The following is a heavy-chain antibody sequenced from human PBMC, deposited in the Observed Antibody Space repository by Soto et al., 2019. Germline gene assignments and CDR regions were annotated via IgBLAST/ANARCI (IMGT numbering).Heavy chain of an antibody. V-gene: IGHV4-30-4*01. CDR2: IYDTWTT. Sequence: QVQLQEAGPGLVRPSQTLSLTCTVAGGSMSENDYYWSWLRQSPGQGLQWIGYIYDTWTTSYSPSLKSRVTMSADTSRNQFSLKLTSVTAADTALFVCARGIVRGGFDIWRQGTLVTASS. CDR3: ARGIVRGGFDI. CDR1: GGSMSENDYY. J-gene: IGHJ3*02. D-gene: IGHD3-10*02.